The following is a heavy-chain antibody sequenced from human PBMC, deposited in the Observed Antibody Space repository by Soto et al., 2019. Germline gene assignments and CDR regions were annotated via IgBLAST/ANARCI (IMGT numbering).Heavy chain of an antibody. V-gene: IGHV1-69*06. CDR3: ARDCSGGSCYSDYYYGMDA. CDR1: GGTFSSYA. D-gene: IGHD2-15*01. Sequence: QVQLVQSGAEVKKPGSSVKVSCKASGGTFSSYAISWVRQAPGQGLEWMGGIIPIFGAANYAQKFQARVTITADKSTSTAHMELRSLRSEDTPVYYCARDCSGGSCYSDYYYGMDAWGQGTTVTLSS. CDR2: IIPIFGAA. J-gene: IGHJ6*02.